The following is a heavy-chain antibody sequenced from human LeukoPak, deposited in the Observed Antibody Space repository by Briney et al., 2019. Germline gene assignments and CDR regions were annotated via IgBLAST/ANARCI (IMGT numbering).Heavy chain of an antibody. Sequence: GGSLRLSCAASGFTFSSYAMSWVRQAPGEGLEWVSAISGSGGSTYYADSVKGRFTISRDNSKNTLYLQMNSLRAEDTAVYYCAKRGSYSSSFTSTFDYWGQGTLVTVSS. V-gene: IGHV3-23*01. CDR1: GFTFSSYA. D-gene: IGHD6-6*01. J-gene: IGHJ4*02. CDR2: ISGSGGST. CDR3: AKRGSYSSSFTSTFDY.